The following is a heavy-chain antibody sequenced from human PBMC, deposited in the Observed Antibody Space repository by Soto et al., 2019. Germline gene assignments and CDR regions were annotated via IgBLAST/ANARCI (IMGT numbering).Heavy chain of an antibody. D-gene: IGHD3-10*01. Sequence: EVQLVESGGGLVQPGGCLRLSCAASGCIFSGYWMHWVRQAPGKGLVWVSRINSDGSTTSYADSVKGRFTISRDNAKNTMYLQMNSLRAADTAVYYCARLLGGSGSFIDYWGQGTLVTVSS. V-gene: IGHV3-74*01. J-gene: IGHJ4*02. CDR2: INSDGSTT. CDR1: GCIFSGYW. CDR3: ARLLGGSGSFIDY.